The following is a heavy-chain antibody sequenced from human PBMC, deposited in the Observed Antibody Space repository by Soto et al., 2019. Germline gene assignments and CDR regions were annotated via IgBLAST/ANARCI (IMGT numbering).Heavy chain of an antibody. CDR3: TRMNGDYDLNWFDP. Sequence: ASVKVSCKASGYTFTSYGISWVRQAPGQGLEWMGWISAYNGNTNYAQKLQGRVTMTTDTSTSTAYMELRSLKTEDTAVYYCTRMNGDYDLNWFDPWGQGTLVTVSS. CDR2: ISAYNGNT. V-gene: IGHV1-18*04. CDR1: GYTFTSYG. D-gene: IGHD4-17*01. J-gene: IGHJ5*02.